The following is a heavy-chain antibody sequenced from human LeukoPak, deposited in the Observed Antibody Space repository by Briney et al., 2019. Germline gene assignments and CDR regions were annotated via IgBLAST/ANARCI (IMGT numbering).Heavy chain of an antibody. CDR1: GFTFSSYA. Sequence: GGSLRLSCAASGFTFSSYAMHWVRQAPGKGLEWVAVISYDGSNKYYADSAKGQFTISRDNSKNTLYLQMNSLRAEDTAVYYCARAYDSSGYYVYWGQGTLVTVSS. J-gene: IGHJ4*02. CDR2: ISYDGSNK. CDR3: ARAYDSSGYYVY. V-gene: IGHV3-30-3*01. D-gene: IGHD3-22*01.